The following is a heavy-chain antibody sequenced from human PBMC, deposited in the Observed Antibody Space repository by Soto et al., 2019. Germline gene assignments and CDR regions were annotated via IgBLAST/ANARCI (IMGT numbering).Heavy chain of an antibody. J-gene: IGHJ5*02. D-gene: IGHD3-3*01. Sequence: ASVKVSCKASGYTFTSYDINWVRQATGQGLEWMGWMNPNSGNTGYAQKFQGRVTMTRNTSISTAYMELSSLRSEDTAVYYCASGSGYYDFWSGYFNWFDPWGQGTLVTVSS. CDR3: ASGSGYYDFWSGYFNWFDP. V-gene: IGHV1-8*01. CDR2: MNPNSGNT. CDR1: GYTFTSYD.